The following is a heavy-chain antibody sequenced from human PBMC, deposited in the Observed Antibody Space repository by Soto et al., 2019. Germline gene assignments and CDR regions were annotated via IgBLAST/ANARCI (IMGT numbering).Heavy chain of an antibody. CDR2: INHSGST. D-gene: IGHD6-19*01. Sequence: SETLSLTCAVYGGSFSGYYWSWIRQPPGKGLEWIGEINHSGSTNYNPSLKSRVTISVDTSKNQFSLKLSPVTAADTAVYYCARGSSGLAGWIGYWGQGTLVTVSS. V-gene: IGHV4-34*01. CDR1: GGSFSGYY. CDR3: ARGSSGLAGWIGY. J-gene: IGHJ4*02.